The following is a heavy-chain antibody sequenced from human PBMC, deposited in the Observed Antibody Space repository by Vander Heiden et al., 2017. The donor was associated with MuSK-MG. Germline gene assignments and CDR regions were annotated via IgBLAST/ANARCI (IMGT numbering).Heavy chain of an antibody. D-gene: IGHD6-19*01. CDR1: GFTFDDYA. CDR2: ISWNSDSI. Sequence: EGQLVESGGGLVQPGRSLRLSCAGSGFTFDDYAMHCVRQAPGKGLEWVSGISWNSDSIGYADSVKGRFTISRDNAKNSLYLQMNSLSAEDTAFYYCAKASGYSSACINYWGQGTQVTVSS. J-gene: IGHJ4*02. CDR3: AKASGYSSACINY. V-gene: IGHV3-9*01.